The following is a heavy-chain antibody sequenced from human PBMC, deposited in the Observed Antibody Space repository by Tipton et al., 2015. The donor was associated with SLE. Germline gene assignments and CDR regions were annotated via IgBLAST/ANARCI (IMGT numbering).Heavy chain of an antibody. J-gene: IGHJ6*02. CDR2: IYNSGST. Sequence: TLSLTCTVSGGSISSNYWSWIRQPAGKGLEWIGRIYNSGSTNYNPSLKSRITMSVDTSKNQISLRLTSVTAADTAVYYCARVMDLDYYGMDVWGQGTTVTVSS. V-gene: IGHV4-4*07. D-gene: IGHD5-12*01. CDR1: GGSISSNY. CDR3: ARVMDLDYYGMDV.